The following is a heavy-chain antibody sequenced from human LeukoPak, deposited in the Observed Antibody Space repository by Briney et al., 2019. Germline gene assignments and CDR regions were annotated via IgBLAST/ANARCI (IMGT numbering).Heavy chain of an antibody. D-gene: IGHD1-26*01. CDR2: IYPGDSDT. CDR3: AVSSASLTSSFDY. J-gene: IGHJ4*02. CDR1: GYTFTTYW. Sequence: GESLKISCKGSGYTFTTYWIGWVRQMPGKGLEWMGIIYPGDSDTRYSPSFQGQVTISADKSMSTAYLQWSSLKASDTAIYYCAVSSASLTSSFDYWAQGTLVTVSS. V-gene: IGHV5-51*01.